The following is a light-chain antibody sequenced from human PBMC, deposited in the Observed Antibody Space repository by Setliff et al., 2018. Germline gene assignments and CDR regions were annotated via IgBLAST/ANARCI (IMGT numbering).Light chain of an antibody. CDR1: SSDVGTYNF. Sequence: QSALAQPADVSGSPGKSITISCTGTSSDVGTYNFVYWYQQHPAKAPKLLIYEVTKRPSWVSDRFSGSKSGNTASLTISGLQAEDEADYYCLSYTSKTTHALFGGGTKVTVL. CDR3: LSYTSKTTHAL. CDR2: EVT. V-gene: IGLV2-14*03. J-gene: IGLJ2*01.